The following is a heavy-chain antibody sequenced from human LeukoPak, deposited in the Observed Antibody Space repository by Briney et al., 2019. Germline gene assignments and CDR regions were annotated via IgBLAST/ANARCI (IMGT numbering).Heavy chain of an antibody. CDR1: GFIFSNYA. D-gene: IGHD6-6*01. CDR2: IRYDGSNK. CDR3: AKAIHSSSSGVVDY. J-gene: IGHJ4*02. V-gene: IGHV3-30*02. Sequence: GGSLRLSCAASGFIFSNYAMHWVRQAPGKGLEWATFIRYDGSNKYYAESVKGRFTISRDNSKNTLYLQMNSLRAEDTAVYYCAKAIHSSSSGVVDYWGQGTLVTVSS.